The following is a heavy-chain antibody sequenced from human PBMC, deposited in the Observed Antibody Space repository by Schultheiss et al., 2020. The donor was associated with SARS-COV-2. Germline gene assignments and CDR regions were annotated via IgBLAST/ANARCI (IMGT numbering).Heavy chain of an antibody. CDR1: GGSFSGYY. V-gene: IGHV4-59*08. Sequence: SETLSLTCAVYGGSFSGYYWSWIRQPPGKGLEWIGSIYYSGSTNYNPSLKSRVTISVDTSKNQFSLKLSSVTAADTAVYYCATSGSYAIPWFDPWGQGTLVTVSS. D-gene: IGHD1-26*01. CDR3: ATSGSYAIPWFDP. J-gene: IGHJ5*02. CDR2: IYYSGST.